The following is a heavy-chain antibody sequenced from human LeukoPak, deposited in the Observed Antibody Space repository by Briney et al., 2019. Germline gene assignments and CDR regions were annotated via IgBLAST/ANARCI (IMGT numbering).Heavy chain of an antibody. CDR2: ITRSSYI. Sequence: GGSLRLSCAASGFTFSSYEMNWVRQAPGKGLDWVSSITRSSYIYYADSVKGRFTISRDNARNSLYLEMNSLRAEDTAVYFCARDGDTVLTRGYYYYLDVWGKGTTVTVSS. D-gene: IGHD4-23*01. CDR3: ARDGDTVLTRGYYYYLDV. J-gene: IGHJ6*03. CDR1: GFTFSSYE. V-gene: IGHV3-21*01.